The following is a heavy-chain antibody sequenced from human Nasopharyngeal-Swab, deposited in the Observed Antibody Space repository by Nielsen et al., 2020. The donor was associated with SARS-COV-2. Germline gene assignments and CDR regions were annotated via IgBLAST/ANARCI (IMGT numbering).Heavy chain of an antibody. CDR3: AKDPSLIAGYSSGWRFDY. J-gene: IGHJ4*02. D-gene: IGHD6-19*01. Sequence: GESLKISCAASGFTFSSYGMHRVRQAPGKGLEWVAVISYDGSNKYYADSVKGRFTISRDNSKNTLYLQMNSLRAEDTAVYYCAKDPSLIAGYSSGWRFDYWGQGTLVTVSS. V-gene: IGHV3-30*18. CDR1: GFTFSSYG. CDR2: ISYDGSNK.